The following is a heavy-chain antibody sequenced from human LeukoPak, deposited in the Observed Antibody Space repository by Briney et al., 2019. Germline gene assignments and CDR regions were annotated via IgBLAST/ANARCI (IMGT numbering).Heavy chain of an antibody. D-gene: IGHD2-21*01. V-gene: IGHV3-15*05. Sequence: GGSLRLSCAASGFTFSNAWMSWVRQAPGKGLEWLGRINSKHDGGTTDYAAPVKGRFTISRDDSRNMVSLQMNSLKAEDTAVYYCTSQGEGPLDSWGQGTLVTVAS. J-gene: IGHJ4*02. CDR3: TSQGEGPLDS. CDR2: INSKHDGGTT. CDR1: GFTFSNAW.